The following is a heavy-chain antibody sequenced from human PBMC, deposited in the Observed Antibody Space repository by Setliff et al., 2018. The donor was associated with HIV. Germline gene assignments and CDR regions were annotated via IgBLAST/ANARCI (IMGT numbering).Heavy chain of an antibody. CDR3: VRGDDILTGYFRPYFFDY. D-gene: IGHD3-9*01. V-gene: IGHV1-3*01. CDR1: GYTFTSYA. Sequence: ASVKVSCKASGYTFTSYAMHWVRQAPGQRLEWMGWINAGNGDTKYSQKFQDRVTFTRDTSASSAYMDLSSLISEDSAVYYCVRGDDILTGYFRPYFFDYWGQGTLVTVSS. J-gene: IGHJ4*02. CDR2: INAGNGDT.